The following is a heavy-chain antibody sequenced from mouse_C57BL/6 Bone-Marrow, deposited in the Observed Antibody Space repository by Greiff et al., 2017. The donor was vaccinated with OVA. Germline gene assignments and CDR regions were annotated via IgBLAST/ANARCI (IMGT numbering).Heavy chain of an antibody. Sequence: EVQLQESGPELVKPGASVKISCKASGYSFTGYYMHWVKQSSEKSLEWIGEINPSTGGTSYNQKFKGKATLTVDKSSSTAYMQLKSLTSEDSAVYYCARLEGDLYYYAMDYWGQGTSVTVSS. J-gene: IGHJ4*01. CDR1: GYSFTGYY. CDR2: INPSTGGT. D-gene: IGHD2-13*01. V-gene: IGHV1-43*01. CDR3: ARLEGDLYYYAMDY.